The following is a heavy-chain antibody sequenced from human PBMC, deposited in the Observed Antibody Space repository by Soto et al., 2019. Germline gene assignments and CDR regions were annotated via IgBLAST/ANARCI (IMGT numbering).Heavy chain of an antibody. CDR2: IYYSGST. J-gene: IGHJ5*02. CDR3: ARCFNDRGPYGIRFDP. Sequence: QVQLQESGPGLVKPSQTLSLTCTVSGGSISSGGYYWSWIRQHPGKGLEWIGYIYYSGSTYYNPSLTSRVTISVDTSKNQFSLKLSSVTAADTAVYYCARCFNDRGPYGIRFDPWGQGTLVTVSS. D-gene: IGHD4-17*01. CDR1: GGSISSGGYY. V-gene: IGHV4-31*03.